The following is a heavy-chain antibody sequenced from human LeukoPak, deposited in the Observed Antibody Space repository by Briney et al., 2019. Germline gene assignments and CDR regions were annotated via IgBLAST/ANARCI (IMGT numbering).Heavy chain of an antibody. CDR2: INSDGSST. V-gene: IGHV3-74*01. J-gene: IGHJ4*02. D-gene: IGHD1-26*01. Sequence: PGGSLRLACADSGLKFSIYWIQWGRQAPGKGLVWVSRINSDGSSTSYADSVKGRFTMSRDNAKNTLYLQMNSLRAEDTAMYYCARGAGADDWDQGTLVTVSS. CDR3: ARGAGADD. CDR1: GLKFSIYW.